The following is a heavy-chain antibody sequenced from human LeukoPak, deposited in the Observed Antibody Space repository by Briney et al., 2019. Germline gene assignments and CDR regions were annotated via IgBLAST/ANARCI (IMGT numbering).Heavy chain of an antibody. D-gene: IGHD6-13*01. V-gene: IGHV4-61*05. Sequence: SETLSLTCTVSGDSISSSSSYWGWIRQPPGKGLEWIGYIYYSGSTNYNPSLKSRVTISVDTSKNQFSLKLSSVTAADTAVYYCARAQYRAAAGFDYWGQGTLVTVSS. J-gene: IGHJ4*02. CDR2: IYYSGST. CDR1: GDSISSSSSY. CDR3: ARAQYRAAAGFDY.